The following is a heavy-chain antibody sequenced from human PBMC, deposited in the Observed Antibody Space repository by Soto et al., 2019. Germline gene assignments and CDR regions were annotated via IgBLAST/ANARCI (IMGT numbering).Heavy chain of an antibody. CDR1: GSTFTSYG. J-gene: IGHJ4*02. CDR2: ISAYNGNT. CDR3: ARDWSGYSSRRDDY. D-gene: IGHD6-13*01. Sequence: AXVKVSFTXSGSTFTSYGISWVRQAPGQGLEWMGWISAYNGNTNYAQKLQGRVTMTTDTSTSTAYMELRSLRSDDTAVYYCARDWSGYSSRRDDYWGQGTLVTVSS. V-gene: IGHV1-18*01.